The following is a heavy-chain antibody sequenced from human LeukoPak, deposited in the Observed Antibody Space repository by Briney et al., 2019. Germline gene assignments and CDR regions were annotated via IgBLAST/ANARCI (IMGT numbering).Heavy chain of an antibody. J-gene: IGHJ4*02. Sequence: GGSLRLSCTASGFTVGDYAMSWVRQPPGKGLEWVGFIRSKAYGGTTEYAASVKGRFTISRDDSKSIAYLQMNSLKTEDTAVYYCTRVTDYYGSVLDYWGQGTLVTVSS. CDR3: TRVTDYYGSVLDY. CDR2: IRSKAYGGTT. D-gene: IGHD3-10*01. CDR1: GFTVGDYA. V-gene: IGHV3-49*04.